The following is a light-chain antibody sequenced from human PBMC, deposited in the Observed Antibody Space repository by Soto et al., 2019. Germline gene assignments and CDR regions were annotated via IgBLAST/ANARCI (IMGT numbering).Light chain of an antibody. V-gene: IGKV3-20*01. CDR1: QSVTSSH. CDR3: QQYGTSPFT. Sequence: EIVLTQSPGTLSLSPGERATLSCRASQSVTSSHLAWYQQKPGQAPRLLIYGASSRATGIPDRFSGSGSGTDFTLTISRLDPEHFAVYYCQQYGTSPFTFAPATKVGIK. CDR2: GAS. J-gene: IGKJ3*01.